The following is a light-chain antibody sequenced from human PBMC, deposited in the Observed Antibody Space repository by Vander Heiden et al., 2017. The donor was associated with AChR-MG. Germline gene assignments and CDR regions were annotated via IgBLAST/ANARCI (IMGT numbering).Light chain of an antibody. J-gene: IGLJ2*01. CDR3: QAWDSSTVV. CDR1: KLGDKY. Sequence: SYELTQPPPVAVSPGQTASITCPGDKLGDKYACWYQQKPGQSPVLVIYQDSKRPSGIPERFSGSNSGNTATLTISGTQAMDEAYYYCQAWDSSTVVFGGGTKLNVL. V-gene: IGLV3-1*01. CDR2: QDS.